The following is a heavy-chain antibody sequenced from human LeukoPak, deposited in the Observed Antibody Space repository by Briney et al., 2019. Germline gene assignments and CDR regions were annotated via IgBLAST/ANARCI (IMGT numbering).Heavy chain of an antibody. CDR3: ARDSIPGSGSYYPYDY. D-gene: IGHD3-10*01. Sequence: PSETLPLTCTVSGGSISSSSYYWGWIRQPPGKGLEWIGSIYYSGSTYYNPSLKSRVTISVDTSKNQFSLKLSSVTAADTAVYYCARDSIPGSGSYYPYDYWGQGTLVTVSS. J-gene: IGHJ4*02. V-gene: IGHV4-39*07. CDR1: GGSISSSSYY. CDR2: IYYSGST.